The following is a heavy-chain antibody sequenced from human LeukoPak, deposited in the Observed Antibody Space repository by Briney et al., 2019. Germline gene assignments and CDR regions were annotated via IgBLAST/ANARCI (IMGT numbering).Heavy chain of an antibody. CDR1: GDSISSGNY. V-gene: IGHV4-38-2*02. D-gene: IGHD3-10*01. Sequence: SETLSLTCTVSGDSISSGNYWGWIRQPPGKGLEWIGSIFHTGSTYFNLSLKSRVTISVDTSKNQFSLKLSSVTAADTAVYYCARLTMIRGVVAIGYYMDVWGKGTTVTVSS. CDR3: ARLTMIRGVVAIGYYMDV. CDR2: IFHTGST. J-gene: IGHJ6*03.